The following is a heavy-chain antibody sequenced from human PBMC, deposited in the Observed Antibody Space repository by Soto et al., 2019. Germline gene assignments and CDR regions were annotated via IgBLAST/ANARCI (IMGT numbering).Heavy chain of an antibody. V-gene: IGHV3-49*04. CDR1: AFTFGDHA. D-gene: IGHD3-22*01. J-gene: IGHJ5*02. CDR3: TRDQSDSSGYYLNWFDP. CDR2: IRSKAYGGTT. Sequence: GRSLRLSCTASAFTFGDHAMSWVRQAPGKGLEWAGFIRSKAYGGTTEYAASVKGRFTISRDDSKSIAYLQMNSLKTEDTAVYYCTRDQSDSSGYYLNWFDPWGQGTLVTVS.